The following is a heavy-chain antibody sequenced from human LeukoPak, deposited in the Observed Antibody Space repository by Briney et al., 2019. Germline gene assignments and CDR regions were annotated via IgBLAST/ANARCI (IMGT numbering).Heavy chain of an antibody. CDR1: GYTFTSYY. CDR3: ARLMGEWELPEDYYYGMDV. Sequence: GASVKVSCKASGYTFTSYYIHWVRQAPGQGLEWMGWISAYNGNTNYAQKLQGRVTMTTDTSTSTAYMELRSLRSDDTAVYYCARLMGEWELPEDYYYGMDVWGQGTTVTVSS. J-gene: IGHJ6*02. V-gene: IGHV1-18*04. CDR2: ISAYNGNT. D-gene: IGHD1-26*01.